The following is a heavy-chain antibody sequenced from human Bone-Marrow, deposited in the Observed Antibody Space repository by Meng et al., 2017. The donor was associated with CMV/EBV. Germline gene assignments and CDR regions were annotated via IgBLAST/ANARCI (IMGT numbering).Heavy chain of an antibody. CDR3: VRGGSGGELIRTYGSFTTCSADY. CDR1: GFTFSNHR. J-gene: IGHJ4*02. V-gene: IGHV3-30*03. CDR2: ISHEGKDK. Sequence: GESLKISCAASGFTFSNHRMNWVRQAPGKGLEWVAIISHEGKDKSYADSVKGRFTIYRDNSKNTMSLEMNSLRTKDTAMYYCVRGGSGGELIRTYGSFTTCSADYWGQGTLVTVSS. D-gene: IGHD3-16*01.